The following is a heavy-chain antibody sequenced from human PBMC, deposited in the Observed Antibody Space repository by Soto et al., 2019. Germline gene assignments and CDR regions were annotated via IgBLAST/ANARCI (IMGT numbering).Heavy chain of an antibody. Sequence: GASVKVSCKASGFTFTSYGISWVRQAPGQGLEWMGWISAYNGNTNYAQKLQGRVTMTTDTSTSTAYMELRSLRSDDTAVYYCARVAYTNSWYALDYWGQGTLVTVPQ. CDR3: ARVAYTNSWYALDY. D-gene: IGHD6-13*01. J-gene: IGHJ4*02. CDR1: GFTFTSYG. CDR2: ISAYNGNT. V-gene: IGHV1-18*01.